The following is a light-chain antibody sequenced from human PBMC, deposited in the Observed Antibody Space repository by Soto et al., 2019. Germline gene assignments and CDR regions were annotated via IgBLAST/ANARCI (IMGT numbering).Light chain of an antibody. CDR2: AAS. CDR3: LQHNSYPWT. CDR1: QSISSY. Sequence: DIPMTQSPSSLSASVGDRFTITCRASQSISSYLGGYQQKPGKAPKRLIYAASSLQSGVPSRFSGSGSGTEFTRTISSLQPEDVATYYCLQHNSYPWTFGQGTKVEIK. V-gene: IGKV1-17*01. J-gene: IGKJ1*01.